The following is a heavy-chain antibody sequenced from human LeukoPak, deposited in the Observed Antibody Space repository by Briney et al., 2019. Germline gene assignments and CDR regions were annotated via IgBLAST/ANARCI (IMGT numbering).Heavy chain of an antibody. CDR1: GYTLTELS. D-gene: IGHD2-15*01. J-gene: IGHJ4*02. CDR2: FDPEDGET. V-gene: IGHV1-24*01. CDR3: ATAPRYCSGGSCYQNFDY. Sequence: ASVTVSSKVSGYTLTELSMHWVRQAPGKGLEWMGGFDPEDGETIYAQKFQGRVTMTEDTSTDTAYMELSSLRSEDTAVYYCATAPRYCSGGSCYQNFDYWGQGTLVTVSS.